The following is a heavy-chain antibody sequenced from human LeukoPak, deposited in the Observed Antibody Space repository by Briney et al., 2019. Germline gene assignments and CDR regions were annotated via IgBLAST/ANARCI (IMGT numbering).Heavy chain of an antibody. CDR3: ARDRGGAYDFWSGYYTGYFDY. V-gene: IGHV3-21*01. CDR1: GFTFSTYE. CDR2: ISSSSSYI. D-gene: IGHD3-3*01. Sequence: GGSLRPSCEASGFTFSTYEMNWVRQTPGKGLEWVSSISSSSSYIYYADSVKGRFTISRDNAKNSLYLQMNSLRAEDTAVYYCARDRGGAYDFWSGYYTGYFDYWGQGTLVPVSS. J-gene: IGHJ4*02.